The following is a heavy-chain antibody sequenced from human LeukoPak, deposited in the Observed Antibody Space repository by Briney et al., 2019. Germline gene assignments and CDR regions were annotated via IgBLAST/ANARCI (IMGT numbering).Heavy chain of an antibody. V-gene: IGHV4-61*02. CDR2: IYTSGST. CDR3: ARDLSAIVAVPAAPGVFDP. Sequence: SQTLSLTCTVSGGSISSGSYYWSWIRQPAGKGLEWIGRIYTSGSTNYNPSLKSRVTISVDTSKNQFSLKLSSVTAADTAVYYCARDLSAIVAVPAAPGVFDPWGQGTLVTVSS. CDR1: GGSISSGSYY. J-gene: IGHJ5*02. D-gene: IGHD2-2*01.